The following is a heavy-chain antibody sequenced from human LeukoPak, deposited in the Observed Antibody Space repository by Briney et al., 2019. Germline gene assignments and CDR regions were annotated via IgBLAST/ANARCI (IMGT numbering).Heavy chain of an antibody. J-gene: IGHJ4*02. D-gene: IGHD5-12*01. Sequence: SETLSLTCTVSGGSISSYYWSWIRQPVGKGLEWIGRIYTSGSTNYNPSLKSRVTMSVDTSKNQFSLKLSSVTAADTAVYYCARGYSGYDLAGPGVDYWGQGTLVTVSS. CDR3: ARGYSGYDLAGPGVDY. CDR2: IYTSGST. V-gene: IGHV4-4*07. CDR1: GGSISSYY.